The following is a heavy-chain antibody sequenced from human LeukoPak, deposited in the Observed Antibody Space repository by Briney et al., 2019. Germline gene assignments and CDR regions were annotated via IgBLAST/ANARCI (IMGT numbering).Heavy chain of an antibody. CDR2: ISISGSII. J-gene: IGHJ4*02. CDR3: ARVGYDSSGRFDY. CDR1: GFTFSDYY. V-gene: IGHV3-11*04. Sequence: GGSLRLSCAASGFTFSDYYMTWIRQAPGKGLEGVSYISISGSIIYYADSVKGRFIISRDNAQNSLYLQMNSLRAEDTAVYFCARVGYDSSGRFDYWGQGPLVTVSS. D-gene: IGHD3-22*01.